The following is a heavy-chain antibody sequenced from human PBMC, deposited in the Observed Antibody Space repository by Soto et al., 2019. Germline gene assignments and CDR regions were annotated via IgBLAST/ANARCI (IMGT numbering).Heavy chain of an antibody. V-gene: IGHV3-30*04. CDR2: ISYDGSNK. Sequence: QVQLVESGGGVVQPGRSLRVSCAASGFIINNYAMHWVRQTPGKGLEWMAVISYDGSNKHYADSVKGRFTISRDNSKNTLYLQMNNLRPDDSAVYYFARRQDFGGPHYYYGMDVWGQGTTVTVSS. CDR3: ARRQDFGGPHYYYGMDV. J-gene: IGHJ6*02. D-gene: IGHD3-3*01. CDR1: GFIINNYA.